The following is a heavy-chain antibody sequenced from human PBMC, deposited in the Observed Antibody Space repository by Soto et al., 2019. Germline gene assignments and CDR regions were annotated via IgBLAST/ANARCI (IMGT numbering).Heavy chain of an antibody. CDR3: ATILYASSWAKNFDY. V-gene: IGHV5-51*01. CDR2: IYPGDSET. CDR1: GYSFTSYW. Sequence: GDSLKISCKGSGYSFTSYWIGWVRQMPGKGLEWMAIIYPGDSETKYSPSFRGQVTISADKSISTAYLQWSSLKASDTAMYYCATILYASSWAKNFDYWGQGTLVTVSS. D-gene: IGHD6-13*01. J-gene: IGHJ4*02.